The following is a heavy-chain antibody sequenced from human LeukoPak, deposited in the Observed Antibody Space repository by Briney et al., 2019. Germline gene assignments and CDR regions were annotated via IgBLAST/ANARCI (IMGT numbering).Heavy chain of an antibody. CDR3: AIHPTDYSYYYYFDS. D-gene: IGHD4-11*01. CDR2: ISASGGST. CDR1: GFTFSTYA. V-gene: IGHV3-23*01. Sequence: GGSLRLSCAASGFTFSTYAMNWVRQPPGKGLEWVSTISASGGSTYYADSVKGRFTISRDNSKNTLYLQMNSLRAEDTAVYYSAIHPTDYSYYYYFDSWGQGTLVTVSS. J-gene: IGHJ4*02.